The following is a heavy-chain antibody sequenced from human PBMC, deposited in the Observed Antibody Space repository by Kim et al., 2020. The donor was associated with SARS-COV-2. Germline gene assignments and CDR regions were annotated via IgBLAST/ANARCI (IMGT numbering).Heavy chain of an antibody. CDR3: ARVGYQSSSSA. V-gene: IGHV4-34*01. J-gene: IGHJ5*02. D-gene: IGHD6-6*01. Sequence: TNNNPSLKGRVSISVDTSKSPFSLKLSSVTAAGTAVYYCARVGYQSSSSAWGQGTLVTVSS. CDR2: T.